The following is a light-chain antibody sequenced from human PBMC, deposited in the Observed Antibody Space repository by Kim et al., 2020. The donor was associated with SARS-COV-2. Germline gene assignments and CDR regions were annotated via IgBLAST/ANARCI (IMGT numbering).Light chain of an antibody. CDR1: DIGSKS. CDR2: YDN. J-gene: IGLJ3*02. CDR3: QVWDSSSDNWV. Sequence: APGKTARITCGGNDIGSKSVHCYQQKPGQAPVLVIYYDNDRPSGIAERFSGSNSGNTTTLTISRVEAGDEADYYCQVWDSSSDNWVFGGGTQLTVL. V-gene: IGLV3-21*04.